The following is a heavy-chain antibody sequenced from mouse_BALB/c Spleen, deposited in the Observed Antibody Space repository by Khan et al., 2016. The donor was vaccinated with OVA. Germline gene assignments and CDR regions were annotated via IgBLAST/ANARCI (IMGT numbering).Heavy chain of an antibody. CDR2: IWGGGST. CDR1: GFSLSDYG. CDR3: AKGGWSYYDTLDY. V-gene: IGHV2-6-5*01. J-gene: IGHJ4*01. Sequence: QVQLKESGPGLVAPSQNLSITCTVSGFSLSDYGVSWIRQPPGKGLEWLGVIWGGGSTYYNSALKSRLSISKDNSTSQVFLKMSSLQRDETPMFYCAKGGWSYYDTLDYWGQGTSVTVSS.